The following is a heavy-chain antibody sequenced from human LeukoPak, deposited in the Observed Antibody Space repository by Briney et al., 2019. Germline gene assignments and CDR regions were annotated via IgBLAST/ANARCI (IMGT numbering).Heavy chain of an antibody. J-gene: IGHJ4*02. CDR1: GFTLSDHY. D-gene: IGHD6-13*01. CDR2: TRNKARSYTT. Sequence: GGSLRLSCAASGFTLSDHYMDWVRQAPGKGLEWVGRTRNKARSYTTEYAASVKGRFSISRDESQKSLYLQMNSLRTEDTAVYYCAKATRPADSSSNYVDFDCWGQGTRVTVSS. CDR3: AKATRPADSSSNYVDFDC. V-gene: IGHV3-72*01.